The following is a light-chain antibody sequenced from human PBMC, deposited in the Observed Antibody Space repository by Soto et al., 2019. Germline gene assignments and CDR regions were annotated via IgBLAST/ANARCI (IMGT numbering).Light chain of an antibody. CDR3: QQRSNSYT. Sequence: EIVLTQSPGTLSLSPGERATLSCRASQSVTNSRLAWYQQKPGQAPKVLIYGGSNRATGIPDRFSGSGSGTDFTLTISRLEPEDFAVYYCQQRSNSYTFGQGTKLEIK. J-gene: IGKJ2*01. CDR2: GGS. V-gene: IGKV3D-20*02. CDR1: QSVTNSR.